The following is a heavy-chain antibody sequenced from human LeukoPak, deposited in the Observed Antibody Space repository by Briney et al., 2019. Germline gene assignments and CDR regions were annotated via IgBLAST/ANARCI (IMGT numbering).Heavy chain of an antibody. CDR1: GFTFSSYA. Sequence: GGSLRLSCAASGFTFSSYAMSWVRQAPGKGLEWVSAISGSGGSTYYADSLKGRFTISRDNAKNSLYLQMNSLRAEDTAVYYCARTYSSSSAIYYYYGMDVWGQGTTVTVSS. J-gene: IGHJ6*02. D-gene: IGHD6-6*01. CDR2: ISGSGGST. V-gene: IGHV3-23*01. CDR3: ARTYSSSSAIYYYYGMDV.